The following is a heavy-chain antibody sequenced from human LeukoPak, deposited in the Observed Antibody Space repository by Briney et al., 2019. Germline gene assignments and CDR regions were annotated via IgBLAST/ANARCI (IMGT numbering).Heavy chain of an antibody. J-gene: IGHJ6*02. CDR1: GGSISSSSYY. Sequence: SETLSLTCTVSGGSISSSSYYWGWIRQPPGKGLEWIGSIYYSGSTYYNPSFKSRVTISVDTSKNQFSLKLSSVTAADTAVYYCARRRWDFHYGMDVWGQGTTVTVSS. D-gene: IGHD1-26*01. CDR2: IYYSGST. CDR3: ARRRWDFHYGMDV. V-gene: IGHV4-39*01.